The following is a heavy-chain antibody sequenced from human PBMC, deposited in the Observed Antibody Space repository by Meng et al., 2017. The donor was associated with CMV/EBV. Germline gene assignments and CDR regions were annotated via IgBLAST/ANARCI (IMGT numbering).Heavy chain of an antibody. CDR3: ARAVPAAIGKSWFDP. CDR2: INWNGGST. CDR1: GFTFSSYW. J-gene: IGHJ5*02. Sequence: GESLKISCAASGFTFSSYWMSWVRQAPGKGLEWVSGINWNGGSTGYADSVKGRFTISRDNAKNSLYLQMNSLRAEDTALYYCARAVPAAIGKSWFDPWGQGTLVTVS. D-gene: IGHD2-2*01. V-gene: IGHV3-20*04.